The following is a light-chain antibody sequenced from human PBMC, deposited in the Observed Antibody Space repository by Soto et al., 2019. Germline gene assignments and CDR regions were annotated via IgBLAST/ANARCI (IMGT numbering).Light chain of an antibody. V-gene: IGKV3-15*01. CDR1: QSVSNN. Sequence: ELVMTQSPVTLSASPGERATLSCRASQSVSNNLAWYQQKPGQAPSLLIYGASTRATGIPARFSGSGSGTEFTLTISSLQSEDFAVYYCQQYNNWPPFTFGQGTRLEIK. J-gene: IGKJ5*01. CDR2: GAS. CDR3: QQYNNWPPFT.